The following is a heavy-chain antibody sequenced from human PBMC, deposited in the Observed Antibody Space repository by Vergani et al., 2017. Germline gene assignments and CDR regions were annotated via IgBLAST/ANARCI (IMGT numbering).Heavy chain of an antibody. CDR1: GYTFTSYD. Sequence: QVQLVQSGAEVKKPGASVKVSCKASGYTFTSYDINWVRQATGQGLEWMGWISAYNGNTNYAQKFQGRVTITADESTSTAYMELSSLRSEDTAVYYCARDAPLALGATAVWAFDIWGQGTMVTVSS. CDR3: ARDAPLALGATAVWAFDI. J-gene: IGHJ3*02. D-gene: IGHD1-26*01. V-gene: IGHV1-18*01. CDR2: ISAYNGNT.